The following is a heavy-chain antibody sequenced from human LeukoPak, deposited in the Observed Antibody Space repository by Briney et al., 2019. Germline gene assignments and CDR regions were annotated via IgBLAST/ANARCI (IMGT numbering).Heavy chain of an antibody. CDR2: INPNSGGT. D-gene: IGHD1-26*01. CDR3: ARGSSIVTSTIDWFDP. J-gene: IGHJ5*02. CDR1: GYTFTGYY. Sequence: ASAKVSCNSSGYTFTGYYMHWVRQAPGQGLEWMGWINPNSGGTHYAQKFQGRVTMTRDTSINTAYMELSRLRPDDTAIYYCARGSSIVTSTIDWFDPWGQGALVAVSS. V-gene: IGHV1-2*02.